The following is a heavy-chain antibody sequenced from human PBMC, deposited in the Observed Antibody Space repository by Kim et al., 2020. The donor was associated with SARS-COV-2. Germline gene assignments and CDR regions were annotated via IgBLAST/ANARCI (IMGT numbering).Heavy chain of an antibody. Sequence: SETLSLTCAVSGDSISTGNWWCWVLQAPGKGLEWFGEIYHSGNTNYNPSLKSRVSISVDKSKNQFSLNLNSGTAADTAMYYCARLRTDTGSYFRFDCGGQGSPATV. CDR1: GDSISTGNW. J-gene: IGHJ4*02. CDR2: IYHSGNT. D-gene: IGHD1-26*01. V-gene: IGHV4-4*02. CDR3: ARLRTDTGSYFRFDC.